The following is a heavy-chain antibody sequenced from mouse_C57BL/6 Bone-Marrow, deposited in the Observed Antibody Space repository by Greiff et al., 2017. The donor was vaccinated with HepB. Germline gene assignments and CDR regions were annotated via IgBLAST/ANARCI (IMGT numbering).Heavy chain of an antibody. CDR2: ILPGSGST. CDR3: VRDLGKNY. D-gene: IGHD4-1*01. V-gene: IGHV1-9*01. J-gene: IGHJ2*01. Sequence: VKLMESGAELMKPGASVKLSCKATGYTFTGYWIEWVKQRPGHGLEWIGEILPGSGSTNYNEKFKGKATFTADTSSNTAYMKISSLTTEDSAISNTVRDLGKNYWGPGTTLTVSS. CDR1: GYTFTGYW.